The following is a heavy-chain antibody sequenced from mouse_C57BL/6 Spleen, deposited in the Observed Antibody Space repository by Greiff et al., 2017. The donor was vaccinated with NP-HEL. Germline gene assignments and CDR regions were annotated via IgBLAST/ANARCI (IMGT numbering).Heavy chain of an antibody. V-gene: IGHV1-50*01. J-gene: IGHJ1*03. CDR1: GYTFTSYW. Sequence: QVQLQQPGAELVKPGASVKLSCKASGYTFTSYWMQWVKQRPGQGLEWIGEIDPSDRYTNYNQKFKGKATLTVDTSSSPAYMQLSSLTSEDSAVYYCATLLRTVRYFDVWGTGTTVTVSS. CDR2: IDPSDRYT. CDR3: ATLLRTVRYFDV. D-gene: IGHD1-2*01.